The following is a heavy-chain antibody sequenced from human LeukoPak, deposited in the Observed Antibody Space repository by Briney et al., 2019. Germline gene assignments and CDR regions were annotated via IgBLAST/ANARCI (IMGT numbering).Heavy chain of an antibody. V-gene: IGHV3-15*01. CDR1: GFTFSNYW. D-gene: IGHD1-26*01. Sequence: GGSLRLSCAASGFTFSNYWMHWVRQGPGEGLEWVGRIKSKTDGGTSDYAAPVQGRFTISRDDSKNTLYLQMNSLKIEDTAVYYCATDPGEWEPIWGQGTMVTVSS. J-gene: IGHJ3*02. CDR3: ATDPGEWEPI. CDR2: IKSKTDGGTS.